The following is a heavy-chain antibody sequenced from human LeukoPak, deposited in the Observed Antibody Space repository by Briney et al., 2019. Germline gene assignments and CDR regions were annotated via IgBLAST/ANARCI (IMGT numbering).Heavy chain of an antibody. CDR3: ARDLVDGYSGYDFVY. V-gene: IGHV1-2*02. J-gene: IGHJ4*02. Sequence: EASVKVSCKASGYTFTGYYMHWVRQAPGQGLEWMGWINPNSGGTNYAQKFQGRVTMTRDTSISTAYMELSRLRSDDTAVYYCARDLVDGYSGYDFVYWGQGTLVTVSS. D-gene: IGHD5-12*01. CDR2: INPNSGGT. CDR1: GYTFTGYY.